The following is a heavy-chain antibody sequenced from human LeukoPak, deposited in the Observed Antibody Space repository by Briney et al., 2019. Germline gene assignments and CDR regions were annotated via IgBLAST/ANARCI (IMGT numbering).Heavy chain of an antibody. D-gene: IGHD4-17*01. J-gene: IGHJ6*02. Sequence: GGSLRLSCAASGFPFSHYAIHWVSQAPGEGLERVAVISYDGRTKYYADSVKARFTISRENSKNTLYLQMNSLRPDDTAVYYCAREIFDGDYDYYYGMDVWGQGTTVTVCS. V-gene: IGHV3-30*04. CDR2: ISYDGRTK. CDR1: GFPFSHYA. CDR3: AREIFDGDYDYYYGMDV.